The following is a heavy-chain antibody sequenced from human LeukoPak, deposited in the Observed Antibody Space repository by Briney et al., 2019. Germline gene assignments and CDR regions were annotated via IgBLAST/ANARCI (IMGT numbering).Heavy chain of an antibody. V-gene: IGHV3-30-3*02. J-gene: IGHJ4*02. D-gene: IGHD3-22*01. CDR2: ISYDGSNK. CDR1: GFTFSSYA. CDR3: AKNWYYYDSSGYWTDY. Sequence: GGSLRLSCAASGFTFSSYAMHWVRQAPGKGLEWVAVISYDGSNKYYADSVKGRFTISRDNSKNTLYLQMNSLRAEDTAVYYCAKNWYYYDSSGYWTDYWGQGTLVTVSS.